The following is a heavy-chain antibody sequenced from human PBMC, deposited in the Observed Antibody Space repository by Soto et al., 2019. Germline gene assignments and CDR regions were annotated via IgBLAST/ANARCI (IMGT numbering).Heavy chain of an antibody. CDR3: ARVDTAMKYYYGMDV. CDR1: GFTFSSYW. D-gene: IGHD5-18*01. CDR2: IKQDGSEK. J-gene: IGHJ6*02. V-gene: IGHV3-7*01. Sequence: GGALRLSCAGSGFTFSSYWMSWVRQAPGKGLEWVANIKQDGSEKYYVDSVKGRFTISRDNAKNSLYLQMNSLRAEDTAVYYCARVDTAMKYYYGMDVWGQGTTVTVSS.